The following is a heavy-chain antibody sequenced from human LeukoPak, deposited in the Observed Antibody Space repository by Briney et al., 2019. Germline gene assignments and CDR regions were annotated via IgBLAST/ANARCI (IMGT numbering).Heavy chain of an antibody. Sequence: GGSLRLSCAASGFTFSSYAMHWVRQAPGKGLEWVSAISGSGGSTYYADSVKGRFTISRDNSKNTLYLQMNSLRAEDTAVYYCAKVWFGELLSRHLDYWGQGTLVTVSS. J-gene: IGHJ4*02. D-gene: IGHD3-10*01. CDR3: AKVWFGELLSRHLDY. V-gene: IGHV3-23*01. CDR2: ISGSGGST. CDR1: GFTFSSYA.